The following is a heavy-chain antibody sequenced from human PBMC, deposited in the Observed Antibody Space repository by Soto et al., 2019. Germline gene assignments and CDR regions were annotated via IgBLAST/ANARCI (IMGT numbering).Heavy chain of an antibody. V-gene: IGHV4-34*01. Sequence: SETLSLTCAVYGGSFSRYYWTWIRQPPGTGLEWIGEINHSGSTNYNPSLKSRVTISVDTSKNQFSLKLTSVTADDTAVYYCAKNRGLQYYFDYWGQGTLVTVSS. CDR1: GGSFSRYY. CDR3: AKNRGLQYYFDY. CDR2: INHSGST. J-gene: IGHJ4*02.